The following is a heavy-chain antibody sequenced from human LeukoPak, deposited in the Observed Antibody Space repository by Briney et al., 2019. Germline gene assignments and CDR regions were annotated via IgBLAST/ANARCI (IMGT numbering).Heavy chain of an antibody. CDR3: ARGKIDS. CDR2: IDPKSGGT. J-gene: IGHJ5*01. V-gene: IGHV1-2*02. Sequence: ASVKVSCKASGYSFTGYNIHWVRQAPGQGLEWMGWIDPKSGGTKYAHNFQGRVTMTGDTSISTVYMDLIRLRSDGPAVYYCARGKIDSWGQGTLVTVSS. CDR1: GYSFTGYN.